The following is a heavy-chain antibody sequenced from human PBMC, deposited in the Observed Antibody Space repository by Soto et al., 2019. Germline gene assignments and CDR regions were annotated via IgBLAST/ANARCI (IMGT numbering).Heavy chain of an antibody. CDR3: AGPGALGFYYAMDL. V-gene: IGHV1-18*01. J-gene: IGHJ6*02. D-gene: IGHD7-27*01. CDR1: GYTFTSYG. CDR2: ISAYNGNT. Sequence: GASVKVSCKASGYTFTSYGISWVRQAPGQGLEWMGWISAYNGNTNYAQKLQGRVTMTTDTSTSTAYMELRSLRSDDTAMYYCAGPGALGFYYAMDLWGQGTTVTVSS.